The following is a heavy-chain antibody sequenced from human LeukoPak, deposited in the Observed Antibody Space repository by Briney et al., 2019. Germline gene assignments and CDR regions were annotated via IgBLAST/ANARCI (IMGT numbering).Heavy chain of an antibody. D-gene: IGHD4-11*01. CDR2: IIPIFGTA. Sequence: GASVKVSCKASGGTFSSYAISWVRQAPGQGLEWMGGIIPIFGTANYAQKFQGRVTITADESTSTAYMELSSLRSEDTAVYYCARPGKIYSNYEYGMDVWGQGTTVTVSS. V-gene: IGHV1-69*01. J-gene: IGHJ6*02. CDR1: GGTFSSYA. CDR3: ARPGKIYSNYEYGMDV.